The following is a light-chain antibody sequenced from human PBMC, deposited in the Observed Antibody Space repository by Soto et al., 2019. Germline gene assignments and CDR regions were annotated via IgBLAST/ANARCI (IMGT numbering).Light chain of an antibody. V-gene: IGLV2-14*03. J-gene: IGLJ1*01. CDR2: DVS. Sequence: QAVLTQPASLSGSRGQSITVSCTGTSSDVGDYNYVSWFQQHPGKAPKLMIYDVSNRPSGVSNRFSGSKSGNTASLTISGLQAEDEADYYCSSYASSSTLDVFGTGTKVTVL. CDR3: SSYASSSTLDV. CDR1: SSDVGDYNY.